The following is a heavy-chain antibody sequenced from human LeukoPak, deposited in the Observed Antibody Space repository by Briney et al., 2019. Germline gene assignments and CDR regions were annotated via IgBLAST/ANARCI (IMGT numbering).Heavy chain of an antibody. J-gene: IGHJ4*02. Sequence: PGGSLRLSCAGSGFTFSSYGMHWVRQAPGKGLEWVAFIRYDGSNKYYADSVKGRFTISRGNSKNTLYLQMNSLRAEDTAVYYCAKDLGYSGYDPGFHDYWGQGTLVTVSS. CDR3: AKDLGYSGYDPGFHDY. CDR1: GFTFSSYG. V-gene: IGHV3-30*02. CDR2: IRYDGSNK. D-gene: IGHD5-12*01.